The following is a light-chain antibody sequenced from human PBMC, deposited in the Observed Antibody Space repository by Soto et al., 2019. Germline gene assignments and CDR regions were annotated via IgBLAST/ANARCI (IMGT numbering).Light chain of an antibody. CDR3: QQYGTSPIT. CDR1: QTVSSY. V-gene: IGKV3-20*01. J-gene: IGKJ5*01. CDR2: GAS. Sequence: SPGTLSLSPGERATLSCRASQTVSSYLTWYQQRPGLAPRLLISGASRRATGIPDRFSGSGSGTDFTLTISRLEPEDFALYYCQQYGTSPITFGQGTRLEIK.